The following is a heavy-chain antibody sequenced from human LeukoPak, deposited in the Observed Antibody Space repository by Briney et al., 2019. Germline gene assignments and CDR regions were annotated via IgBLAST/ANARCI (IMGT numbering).Heavy chain of an antibody. D-gene: IGHD6-13*01. Sequence: GASVKVSCKASGYIFTSYYMHWVRQAPGQGLEWMGIINPSGGSTSYAQKFQGRVTMTRDTSTSTVYMELSSLRSVDTAVYYCARDSSSWYKLFDYWGQGTLVTVSS. CDR2: INPSGGST. V-gene: IGHV1-46*01. CDR1: GYIFTSYY. CDR3: ARDSSSWYKLFDY. J-gene: IGHJ4*02.